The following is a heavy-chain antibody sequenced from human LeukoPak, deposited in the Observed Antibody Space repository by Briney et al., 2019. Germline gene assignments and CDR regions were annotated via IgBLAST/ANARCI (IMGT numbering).Heavy chain of an antibody. V-gene: IGHV3-23*01. CDR3: AKAGIAVPATPEY. J-gene: IGHJ4*02. CDR1: GITVSNYD. Sequence: PGGSLSLSCVVSGITVSNYDMSWVRQAPGKGLEWVSGIRESGGGTNYADSVKGRFIISRDNSKNTLYLQMNSLRAEDTAVYYCAKAGIAVPATPEYCGQGTQVTVSS. CDR2: IRESGGGT. D-gene: IGHD6-19*01.